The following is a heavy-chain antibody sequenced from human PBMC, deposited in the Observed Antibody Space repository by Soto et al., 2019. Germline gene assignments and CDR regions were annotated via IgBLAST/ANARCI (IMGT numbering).Heavy chain of an antibody. CDR3: ARDIVVVTAAPEEASDAFDI. J-gene: IGHJ3*02. Sequence: GGSLRLSCAASGFTFSSYAMHWVRQAPGKGLEWVAVISYDGSNKYYADSVKGRFTISRDNSKNTLYLQMNSLRAEDTAVYYCARDIVVVTAAPEEASDAFDIWGQGTMVTVSS. D-gene: IGHD2-21*02. CDR1: GFTFSSYA. CDR2: ISYDGSNK. V-gene: IGHV3-30-3*01.